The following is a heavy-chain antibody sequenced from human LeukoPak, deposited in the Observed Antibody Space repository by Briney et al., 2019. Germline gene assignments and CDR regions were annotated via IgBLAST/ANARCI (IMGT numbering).Heavy chain of an antibody. CDR3: ARVVIAARPHWFDP. V-gene: IGHV3-30*02. CDR2: IRYDGTEK. Sequence: GGPLRLSCAASGFTFSSYGMHGVRQAPGKGLEWVAFIRYDGTEKYYADSVKGRFTISRDNYKNTFHLQMSSLRPEDTAVYYCARVVIAARPHWFDPWGEGTLVTVSS. J-gene: IGHJ5*02. D-gene: IGHD6-6*01. CDR1: GFTFSSYG.